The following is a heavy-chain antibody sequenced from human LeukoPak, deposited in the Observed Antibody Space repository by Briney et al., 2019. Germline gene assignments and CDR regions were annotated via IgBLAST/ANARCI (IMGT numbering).Heavy chain of an antibody. V-gene: IGHV3-21*01. J-gene: IGHJ4*02. Sequence: GGSLRLSCAASGFTFSSYSMIWVRQAPGKGLEWVSSISSSSSYIYYADSVKGRFTISRDNAKNSLYLQMNSLRAEDTAVYYCARDLDSSPVLDYWGQGTLVTVSS. CDR1: GFTFSSYS. D-gene: IGHD6-13*01. CDR2: ISSSSSYI. CDR3: ARDLDSSPVLDY.